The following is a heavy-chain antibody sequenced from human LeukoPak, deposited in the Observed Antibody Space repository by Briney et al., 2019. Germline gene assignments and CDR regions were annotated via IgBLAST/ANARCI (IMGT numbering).Heavy chain of an antibody. J-gene: IGHJ4*02. V-gene: IGHV3-7*01. Sequence: PGGSLRLSCAASGFTFSSYWMSWVRQAPGKGLEWVANIKQDGNEKYYVDSVKGRFTISRDNAKNSLYLQMNSLRAEDTAVYYCARDLWDHDSSGYSLYWGQGTLVTVSS. D-gene: IGHD3-22*01. CDR2: IKQDGNEK. CDR1: GFTFSSYW. CDR3: ARDLWDHDSSGYSLY.